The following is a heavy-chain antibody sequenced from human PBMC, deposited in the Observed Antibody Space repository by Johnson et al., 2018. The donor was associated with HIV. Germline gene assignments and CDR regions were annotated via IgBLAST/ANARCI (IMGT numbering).Heavy chain of an antibody. CDR3: ARVRGLIAFDI. V-gene: IGHV3-30-3*01. CDR2: ISYDGSNK. J-gene: IGHJ3*02. Sequence: QVQLVESGGGVVQPGRSLRLSCAASGFTFTSYAMHWVRQAPGKGLDWVAVISYDGSNKYYADSVKGRFTISRDNSKNTLYLQMNSLRAEDTAVYYCARVRGLIAFDIWGQGTMVTVSS. D-gene: IGHD3-22*01. CDR1: GFTFTSYA.